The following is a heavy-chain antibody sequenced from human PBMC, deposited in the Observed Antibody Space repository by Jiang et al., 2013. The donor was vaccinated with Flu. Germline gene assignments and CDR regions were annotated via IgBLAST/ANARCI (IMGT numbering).Heavy chain of an antibody. V-gene: IGHV4-59*01. CDR3: ARGGVAAGAMDV. D-gene: IGHD2-15*01. Sequence: LLKPSETLSLTCTVSGGAISSNYWSWIRQPPAKGLEWIGYIHYTGSTNYKPSLKSRVTISVDTSKNQFSLKLSPVTAADTAVYYCARGGVAAGAMDVWGQGTTVTVSS. CDR2: IHYTGST. J-gene: IGHJ6*02. CDR1: GGAISSNY.